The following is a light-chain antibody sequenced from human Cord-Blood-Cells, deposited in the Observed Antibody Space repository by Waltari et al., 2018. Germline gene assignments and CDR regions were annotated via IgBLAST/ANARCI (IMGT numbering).Light chain of an antibody. V-gene: IGLV2-23*01. Sequence: QSALTQPASVSGSPGQSITISCTGTSSDVGSYNLVSWSQQHPGKAPKLMIYEGSKRPSGGSNRFSGSKSGNTASLTISGLQAEDEADYYCCSYAGSSTYVFGTGTKVTVL. CDR1: SSDVGSYNL. J-gene: IGLJ1*01. CDR2: EGS. CDR3: CSYAGSSTYV.